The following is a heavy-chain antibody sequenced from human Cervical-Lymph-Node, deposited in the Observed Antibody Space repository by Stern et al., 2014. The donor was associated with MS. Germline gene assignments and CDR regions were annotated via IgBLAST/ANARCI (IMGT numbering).Heavy chain of an antibody. Sequence: EMQLVESWGGLVKPGGSLRLSCEASGFTFSRYNMNWVRQAPGKGLEWISDISTGMSHNYYADSVNGRFTISRDNARGSLYLEMISLRLEDTAVYYCAREAEENIWNWFDPVGQGTLVTVSS. J-gene: IGHJ5*02. D-gene: IGHD3-16*01. CDR3: AREAEENIWNWFDP. V-gene: IGHV3-21*01. CDR2: ISTGMSHN. CDR1: GFTFSRYN.